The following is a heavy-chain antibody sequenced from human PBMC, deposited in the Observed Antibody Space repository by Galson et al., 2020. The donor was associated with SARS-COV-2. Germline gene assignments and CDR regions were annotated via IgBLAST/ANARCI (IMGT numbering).Heavy chain of an antibody. CDR2: INAGNGNT. J-gene: IGHJ3*02. CDR3: ARAKVDIVATDLLNNDAFDI. V-gene: IGHV1-3*01. D-gene: IGHD5-12*01. Sequence: ASVKVSCKASGYTFTSYAMHWVRQAPGQRLEWMGWINAGNGNTKYSQKFQGRVTITRDTSASTAYMELSSLRSEDTAVYYCARAKVDIVATDLLNNDAFDIWGQGTMVTVSS. CDR1: GYTFTSYA.